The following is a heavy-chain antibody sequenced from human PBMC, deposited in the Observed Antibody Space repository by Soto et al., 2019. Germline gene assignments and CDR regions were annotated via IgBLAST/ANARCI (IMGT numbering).Heavy chain of an antibody. Sequence: SETLSLTCTVSGVSISNYYWTWIRQPPGKGLEWIGYIYNSGSTNYKPSLESRVTISVDTSKSQFSLKLRSVTAADTAVYYCARDGWYSGYELTYYFAHCGQGTLVTVAS. V-gene: IGHV4-59*01. CDR2: IYNSGST. CDR3: ARDGWYSGYELTYYFAH. D-gene: IGHD5-12*01. J-gene: IGHJ4*02. CDR1: GVSISNYY.